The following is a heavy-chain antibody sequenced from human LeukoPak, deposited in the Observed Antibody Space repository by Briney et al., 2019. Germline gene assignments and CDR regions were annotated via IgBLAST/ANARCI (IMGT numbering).Heavy chain of an antibody. D-gene: IGHD3-10*01. CDR3: AKVTYGSGTYGAFDS. Sequence: GGSLRLSCAASGFTFDDYGMSWVRQAPGRGLEWVSGINWNGGSTGYADSVKGRFTISRDNSKNTLYLQMNSLRAEDTAIYYCAKVTYGSGTYGAFDSWGQGTLVTVSS. CDR2: INWNGGST. CDR1: GFTFDDYG. V-gene: IGHV3-20*04. J-gene: IGHJ4*02.